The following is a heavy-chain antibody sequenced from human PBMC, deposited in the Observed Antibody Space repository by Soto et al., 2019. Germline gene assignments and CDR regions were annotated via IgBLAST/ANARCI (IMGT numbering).Heavy chain of an antibody. D-gene: IGHD3-16*01. CDR3: ARDGDVNTGFGKDY. CDR1: GFTFSSYG. Sequence: QVQLVESGGGVVQPGRSLRLSCAASGFTFSSYGMHWVRQAPGKGLEWVAFIWQDGGNKFYAESVKGRFIISRDNSKNTLYLQMTSLSAEETAMYYCARDGDVNTGFGKDYWGQVTLVTVSS. CDR2: IWQDGGNK. V-gene: IGHV3-33*01. J-gene: IGHJ4*02.